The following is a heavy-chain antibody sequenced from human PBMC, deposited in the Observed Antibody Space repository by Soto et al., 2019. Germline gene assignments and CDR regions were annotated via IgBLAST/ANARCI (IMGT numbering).Heavy chain of an antibody. V-gene: IGHV3-72*01. D-gene: IGHD3-10*01. CDR1: GFTFSDHY. J-gene: IGHJ4*02. CDR3: VRVSTAYYFDY. Sequence: GGALRLSCEASGFTFSDHYMDWVRQTPGKGLEWVGRTRNKATGYTTEYAASVKGRFTISRDDSKNSLYLQMNGLKTEDTALYFCVRVSTAYYFDYWGQGTLVTVSS. CDR2: TRNKATGYTT.